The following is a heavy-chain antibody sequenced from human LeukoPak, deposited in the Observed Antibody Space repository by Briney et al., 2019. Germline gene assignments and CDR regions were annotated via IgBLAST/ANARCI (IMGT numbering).Heavy chain of an antibody. V-gene: IGHV3-43*02. CDR3: AKVSRRYCSGWYLDYFDY. J-gene: IGHJ4*02. Sequence: GGSLRLSCAASGFTLDDYTMHWVRQVPGKGLEWVSLISGDGRKTYYVESVKGRFTISRDNSKNSLYLQMNSLTSEDSALYYCAKVSRRYCSGWYLDYFDYWGQGTLVTVSS. CDR2: ISGDGRKT. CDR1: GFTLDDYT. D-gene: IGHD6-19*01.